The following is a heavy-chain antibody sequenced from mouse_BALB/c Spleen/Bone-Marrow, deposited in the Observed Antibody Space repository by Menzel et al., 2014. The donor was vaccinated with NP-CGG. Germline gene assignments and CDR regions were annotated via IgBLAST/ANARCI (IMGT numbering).Heavy chain of an antibody. D-gene: IGHD6-1*01. V-gene: IGHV1-67*01. J-gene: IGHJ4*01. CDR2: ISTYSGNT. Sequence: QVQLQQSGPELVRPGVSGKISCKGFGYTFTEYAMHWVKQSHAKSLERIGVISTYSGNTNYNQKLKGKATLTVDNSSSTPCMELARLTSDDSAICFCARGCHGYYARDLWGQGTSGTSSS. CDR1: GYTFTEYA. CDR3: ARGCHGYYARDL.